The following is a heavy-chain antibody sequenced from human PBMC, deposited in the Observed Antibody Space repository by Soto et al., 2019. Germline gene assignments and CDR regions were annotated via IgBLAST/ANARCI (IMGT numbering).Heavy chain of an antibody. J-gene: IGHJ2*01. CDR1: GYTFTNYG. D-gene: IGHD2-15*01. CDR3: ARCYCSVGSCYSCWHFDL. V-gene: IGHV1-18*01. CDR2: ISAYNGNT. Sequence: QVQLVQSGSEVKKPGASVKVSCKASGYTFTNYGMSWVRQAPGQGLEWMGWISAYNGNTKHAQNFQGRVTMTTDTSTNTAYMELRSLRSDDTAVYYCARCYCSVGSCYSCWHFDLWGRGALVTVSS.